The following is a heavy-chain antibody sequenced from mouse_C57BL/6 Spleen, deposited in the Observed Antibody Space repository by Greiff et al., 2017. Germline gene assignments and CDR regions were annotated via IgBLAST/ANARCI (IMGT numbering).Heavy chain of an antibody. Sequence: VQLQQSGPGLVQPSQSLSITCTVSGFSLTSYGVHWVRQSPGKGLEWLGVIWRGGSTDYNAAFMSRLRITKDNSKSQVFIKMNSLQADDTAIYYGAKNNYGSSYEGAMDYWGQGTSVTVSS. CDR3: AKNNYGSSYEGAMDY. V-gene: IGHV2-5*01. D-gene: IGHD1-1*01. J-gene: IGHJ4*01. CDR1: GFSLTSYG. CDR2: IWRGGST.